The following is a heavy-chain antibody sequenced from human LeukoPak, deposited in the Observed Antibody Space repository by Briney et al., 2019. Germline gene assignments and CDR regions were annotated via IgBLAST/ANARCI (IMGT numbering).Heavy chain of an antibody. V-gene: IGHV4-4*07. J-gene: IGHJ3*02. D-gene: IGHD3-9*01. Sequence: PSETLSLTCTVSGGSISSYYWSWIRQPAGKGLEWIGRIYTSGSTNYSPSLKSRVTMSVDTSKNQFSLKLSSVTAADTAVYYCARDLSYYDILTGYFRPGAFDIWGQGTMVTVSS. CDR3: ARDLSYYDILTGYFRPGAFDI. CDR2: IYTSGST. CDR1: GGSISSYY.